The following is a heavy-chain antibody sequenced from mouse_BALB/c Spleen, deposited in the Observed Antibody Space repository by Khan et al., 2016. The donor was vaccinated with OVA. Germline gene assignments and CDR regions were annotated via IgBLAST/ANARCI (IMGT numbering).Heavy chain of an antibody. CDR3: AKGVWSYYFTLDY. J-gene: IGHJ4*01. V-gene: IGHV2-6-5*01. D-gene: IGHD2-10*02. CDR2: IWGGGST. CDR1: GFSLTDYG. Sequence: QVQLKESGPGLVAPSQSLSITCTVSGFSLTDYGVSWIRQPPGKGLEWLGVIWGGGSTYYNSALKSRLSISKDNSESQVFFKMNSLQTDDTAIYYCAKGVWSYYFTLDYWGQGTSVTVSS.